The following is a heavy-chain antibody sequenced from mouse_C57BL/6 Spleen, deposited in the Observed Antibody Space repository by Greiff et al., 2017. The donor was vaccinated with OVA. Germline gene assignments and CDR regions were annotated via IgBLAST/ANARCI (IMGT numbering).Heavy chain of an antibody. CDR1: GYTFTSYC. V-gene: IGHV1-52*01. Sequence: VQLQQSGAELVRPGSSVKLSCTASGYTFTSYCMHWVKQRPIQGLEWIGNIDPSASETQYTQKFKDKATMTVDKSTSTAYMQISSLTCSDSAVYYGASPGSSYDYALAYWGQGTSVTVSS. CDR3: ASPGSSYDYALAY. D-gene: IGHD1-1*01. CDR2: IDPSASET. J-gene: IGHJ4*01.